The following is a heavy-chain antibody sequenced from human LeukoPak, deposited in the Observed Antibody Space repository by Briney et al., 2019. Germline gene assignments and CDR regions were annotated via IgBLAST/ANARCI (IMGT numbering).Heavy chain of an antibody. Sequence: GGPLRLSCAASGFTFDDYAMHWVRQAPGKGLEWVSLISWDGGSTYYADSVKGRFTISRDNSKNSLYLQMNSLRAEDTALYYCAKDKGTDYYYYYMDVWGKGTTVTVSS. CDR1: GFTFDDYA. J-gene: IGHJ6*03. CDR3: AKDKGTDYYYYYMDV. CDR2: ISWDGGST. V-gene: IGHV3-43D*03.